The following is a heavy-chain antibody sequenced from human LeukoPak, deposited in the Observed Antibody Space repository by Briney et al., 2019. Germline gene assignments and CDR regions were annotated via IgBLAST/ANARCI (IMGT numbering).Heavy chain of an antibody. CDR1: GFSFKDAW. V-gene: IGHV3-15*01. CDR3: TTFKGIFDY. CDR2: IKSKTADGTT. D-gene: IGHD3-10*01. Sequence: GGSLRLSCAASGFSFKDAWMSWVRQGPGKGLQWVGRIKSKTADGTTDYAAPVKGRFSISRDDSENTLYLQMNSLEAEDTAVYYCTTFKGIFDYWGQGTVVTVS. J-gene: IGHJ4*02.